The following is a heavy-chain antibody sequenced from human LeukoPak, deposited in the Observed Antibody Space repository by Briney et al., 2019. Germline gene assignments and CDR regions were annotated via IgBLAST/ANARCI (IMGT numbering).Heavy chain of an antibody. J-gene: IGHJ4*02. V-gene: IGHV4-39*01. CDR1: GGSISSSSYY. D-gene: IGHD1-26*01. CDR2: IYYSGST. CDR3: ARVGSWYYFDY. Sequence: SGTLSLTCTVSGGSISSSSYYWGWIRQPPGKGLEWIGSIYYSGSTYYNPSLKSRVTISVDTSKNQFSLKLSSVTAADTAVYYCARVGSWYYFDYWGQGILVTVPS.